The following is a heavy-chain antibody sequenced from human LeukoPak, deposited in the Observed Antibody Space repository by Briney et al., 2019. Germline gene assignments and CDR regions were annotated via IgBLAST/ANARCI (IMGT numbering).Heavy chain of an antibody. D-gene: IGHD5-18*01. Sequence: ASVKVSCKASGYTFTSYGISWVRQAPGQGLEWMGWISAYNGNTNYAQKLQGRVTMTTDTSTSTAYMELRSLISDDTAVYYCASGDTAMVTPTYYYYYYGMDVWGQGTTVTVSS. J-gene: IGHJ6*02. V-gene: IGHV1-18*01. CDR1: GYTFTSYG. CDR3: ASGDTAMVTPTYYYYYYGMDV. CDR2: ISAYNGNT.